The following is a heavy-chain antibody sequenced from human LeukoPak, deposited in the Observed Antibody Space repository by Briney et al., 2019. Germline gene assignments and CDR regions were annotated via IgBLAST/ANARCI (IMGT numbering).Heavy chain of an antibody. CDR1: GYSFTSYW. Sequence: GESLKISCKGSGYSFTSYWIGWVRQMPGKGLEWMGIIYPGDSDTRYSPSFQGRVTISADKSISTAYLQWSSLKASDTAMYYCARRGYYDSSGYYPKYFQHWGQGTLVTVSS. CDR2: IYPGDSDT. V-gene: IGHV5-51*01. J-gene: IGHJ1*01. D-gene: IGHD3-22*01. CDR3: ARRGYYDSSGYYPKYFQH.